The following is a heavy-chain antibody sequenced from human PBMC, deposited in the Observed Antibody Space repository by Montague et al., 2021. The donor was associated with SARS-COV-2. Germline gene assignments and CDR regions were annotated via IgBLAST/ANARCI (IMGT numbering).Heavy chain of an antibody. J-gene: IGHJ4*02. V-gene: IGHV4-4*07. CDR2: IHSNGDT. D-gene: IGHD4/OR15-4a*01. Sequence: SETLSLTCTVSGGSISTYPWSWIRQPPGKALEWIGRIHSNGDTTYNPSLKSRVTISVDTSKNQFSLKLTSVTAADTAMYYCARGSGHYYSAFDNWGQGTLVTVSS. CDR3: ARGSGHYYSAFDN. CDR1: GGSISTYP.